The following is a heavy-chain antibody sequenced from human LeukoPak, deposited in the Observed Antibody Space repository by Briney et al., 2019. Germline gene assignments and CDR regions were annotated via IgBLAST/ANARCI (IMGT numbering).Heavy chain of an antibody. J-gene: IGHJ6*02. CDR1: GGSISSSSYY. Sequence: PSETLSLTCTVSGGSISSSSYYWGWIRQPPGKELEWIGSIYYSGSTYYNPSLKSRVTISVDTSKNQFSLKLSSVTAADTAVYYCARDPGDRVQLWLLNGMDVWGQGTTVTVSS. CDR2: IYYSGST. D-gene: IGHD5-18*01. CDR3: ARDPGDRVQLWLLNGMDV. V-gene: IGHV4-39*07.